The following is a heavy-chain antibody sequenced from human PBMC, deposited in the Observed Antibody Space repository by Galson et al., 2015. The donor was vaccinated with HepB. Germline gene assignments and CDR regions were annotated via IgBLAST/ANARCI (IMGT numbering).Heavy chain of an antibody. V-gene: IGHV2-70*01. Sequence: PALVKPTQTLTLTCTFSGFSLSTSGMCVSWIRQPPGKALEWLALIDWDDDKYYSTSLKTRLTISKDTSKNQVVLTMTNMDPVDTATYYCARIRTPHPLRWSKGVYYYYGMDVWGQGTTVTVSS. D-gene: IGHD4-23*01. CDR2: IDWDDDK. CDR1: GFSLSTSGMC. J-gene: IGHJ6*02. CDR3: ARIRTPHPLRWSKGVYYYYGMDV.